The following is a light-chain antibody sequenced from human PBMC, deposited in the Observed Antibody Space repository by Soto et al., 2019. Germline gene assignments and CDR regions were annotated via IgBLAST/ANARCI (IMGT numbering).Light chain of an antibody. Sequence: IVFTQSPGTLSLSPGERATLYCRASQSVRSNFLAWYQQEPGQAPRLLIYGASNRATGIPDRFSGSGSGTDFTLTITRLEPEDFAMYYCQRYDSFRTFGQGTKVDIK. CDR2: GAS. CDR1: QSVRSNF. V-gene: IGKV3-20*01. CDR3: QRYDSFRT. J-gene: IGKJ1*01.